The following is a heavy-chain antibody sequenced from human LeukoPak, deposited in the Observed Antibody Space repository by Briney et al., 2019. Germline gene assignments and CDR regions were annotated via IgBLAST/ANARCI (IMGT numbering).Heavy chain of an antibody. CDR1: GFIFSNYV. J-gene: IGHJ4*02. CDR2: ISYDGGKE. CDR3: AKDRGSIAVTGTHY. V-gene: IGHV3-30*18. Sequence: GRSLGLSCAASGFIFSNYVIHWVRQAPGKGLEWVAVISYDGGKEDYADSVKGRFTISRDNSKNTLYLQMNSLRVEDTAVYYCAKDRGSIAVTGTHYWGQGTLVTVSS. D-gene: IGHD6-19*01.